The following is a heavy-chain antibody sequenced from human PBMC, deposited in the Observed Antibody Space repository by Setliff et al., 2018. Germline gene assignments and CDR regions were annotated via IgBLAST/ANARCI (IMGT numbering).Heavy chain of an antibody. CDR2: ISSSSSYI. CDR1: GFTFSSYS. CDR3: ARGSQYQLPKHKGRVYNWFDP. D-gene: IGHD2-2*01. J-gene: IGHJ5*02. Sequence: ETLSLTCTVSGFTFSSYSMNWVRQAPGKGLEWVSSISSSSSYIYYADSVKGRFTISRDNAKNSLYLQMNSLRAEDTAVYYCARGSQYQLPKHKGRVYNWFDPWGQGTLVTVSS. V-gene: IGHV3-21*01.